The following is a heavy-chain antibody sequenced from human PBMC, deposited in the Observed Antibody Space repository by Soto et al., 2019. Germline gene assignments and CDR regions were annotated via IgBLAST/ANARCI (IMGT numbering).Heavy chain of an antibody. D-gene: IGHD2-2*01. CDR2: VSGNNGAS. CDR3: VRDQKYFRVNGNWFDS. Sequence: QVHLMQSGTEVKKPGASVTASCKASGYTSADFGLSWVRQAPGQGLEWMGWVSGNNGASNPAPKVQGRITMPLDTSTSASYMALRRLRSDETAIYYCVRDQKYFRVNGNWFDSWGQGTLVSVSS. CDR1: GYTSADFG. J-gene: IGHJ5*01. V-gene: IGHV1-18*04.